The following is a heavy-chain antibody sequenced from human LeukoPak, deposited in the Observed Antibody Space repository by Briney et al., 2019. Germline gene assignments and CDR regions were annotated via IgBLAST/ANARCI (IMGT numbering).Heavy chain of an antibody. Sequence: SETLTLTCAVYGGSFSGYYWGWIRQPPGKGLEWIGSIYYSGSTYYNPSLKSRVTISVDTSKNQFSLKLSSVTAADTAVYYCARATMIVVGLDAFDIWGQGTMVTVSS. CDR1: GGSFSGYY. V-gene: IGHV4-34*01. J-gene: IGHJ3*02. D-gene: IGHD3-22*01. CDR3: ARATMIVVGLDAFDI. CDR2: IYYSGST.